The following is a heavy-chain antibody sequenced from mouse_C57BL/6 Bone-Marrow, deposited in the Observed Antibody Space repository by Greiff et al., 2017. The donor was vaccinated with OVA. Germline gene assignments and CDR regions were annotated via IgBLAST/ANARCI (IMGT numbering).Heavy chain of an antibody. CDR2: IYPRSGNT. D-gene: IGHD1-1*01. CDR1: GYTFTSYG. V-gene: IGHV1-81*01. Sequence: QVQLQQSGAELARPGASVKLSCKASGYTFTSYGISWVKPRTGQGLEWIGEIYPRSGNTYSNEKFKGKATLTADKSSSTAYMELRSLTSEDSAVYVGARAHYGPDYVDYWGQGTTLTVSA. J-gene: IGHJ2*01. CDR3: ARAHYGPDYVDY.